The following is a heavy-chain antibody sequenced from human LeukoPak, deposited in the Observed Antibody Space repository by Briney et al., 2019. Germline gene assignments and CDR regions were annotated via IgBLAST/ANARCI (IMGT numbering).Heavy chain of an antibody. CDR1: GFTFSSYG. D-gene: IGHD6-13*01. V-gene: IGHV3-30*03. J-gene: IGHJ4*02. CDR2: ISYDGSNK. Sequence: PGGSLRLSCAASGFTFSSYGMHWVRQAPGKGLEWVAVISYDGSNKYYADSVKGRFTISRDNSKNTLYLQMNSLRAEDTAVYYCARSLAAAGPFDYWGQGALVTVSS. CDR3: ARSLAAAGPFDY.